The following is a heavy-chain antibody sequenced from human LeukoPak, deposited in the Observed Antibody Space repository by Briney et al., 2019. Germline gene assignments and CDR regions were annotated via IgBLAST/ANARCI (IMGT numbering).Heavy chain of an antibody. V-gene: IGHV3-30*02. CDR3: ARDRTVAGYGEDI. Sequence: GGSLRLSCAASGFTFSSYGMHWVRQAPGKGLGWVAFIRYDGSNKYYADSVKGRFTISRDNSKNTLYLQMNSLRAEDTAVYYCARDRTVAGYGEDIWGQGTMVTVSS. CDR1: GFTFSSYG. D-gene: IGHD6-19*01. J-gene: IGHJ3*02. CDR2: IRYDGSNK.